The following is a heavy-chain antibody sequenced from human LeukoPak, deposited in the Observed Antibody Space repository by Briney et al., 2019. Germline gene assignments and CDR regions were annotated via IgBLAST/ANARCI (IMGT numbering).Heavy chain of an antibody. CDR3: ARAKKRSGRSRNFYLDV. CDR1: ADPINSGVYY. V-gene: IGHV4-61*09. D-gene: IGHD1-26*01. J-gene: IGHJ6*03. Sequence: SETLSLTCTVSADPINSGVYYWNWIRQPAGKGLEWIGHIYTSGTTTNSNPSLKSRVAISLDTSKNHFSLKLSSVTAADTAVYYCARAKKRSGRSRNFYLDVWGKGTTVTVSS. CDR2: IYTSGTTT.